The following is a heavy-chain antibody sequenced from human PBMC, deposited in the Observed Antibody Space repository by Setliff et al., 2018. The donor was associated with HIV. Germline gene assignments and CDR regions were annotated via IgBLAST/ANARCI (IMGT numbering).Heavy chain of an antibody. CDR1: GFTFSSYS. CDR2: NGIINGAR. CDR3: VRDRDWAFDY. V-gene: IGHV3-48*01. D-gene: IGHD3-9*01. Sequence: PGGSLRLSCAASGFTFSSYSMNWVRQAPGKGLEWISYNGIINGARHYADSMEGLFTISRDDATNSLYLQMDILRAEDTAVYYCVRDRDWAFDYWGQGILVTVSS. J-gene: IGHJ4*02.